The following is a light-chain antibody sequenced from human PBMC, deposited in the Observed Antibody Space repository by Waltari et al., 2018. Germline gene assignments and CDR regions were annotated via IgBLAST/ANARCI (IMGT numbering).Light chain of an antibody. J-gene: IGKJ1*01. CDR1: QSISSN. Sequence: DIQMTQSPSSLSASVGDRVTITCRASQSISSNLNWYQHKPGKAPRLRIYASSSLQSGVPSRFSASGSGTDFTLQISRVEAEDVGVYYCMQSTHWPPVTFGQGTKVEIK. CDR2: ASS. V-gene: IGKV1-39*01. CDR3: MQSTHWPPVT.